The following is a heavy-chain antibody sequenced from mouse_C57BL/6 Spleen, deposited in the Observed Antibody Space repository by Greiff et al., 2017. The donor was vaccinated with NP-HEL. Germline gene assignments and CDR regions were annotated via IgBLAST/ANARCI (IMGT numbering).Heavy chain of an antibody. Sequence: QVQLKQPGAELVRPGTSVKLSCKASGYTFTSYWMHWVKQRPGQGLEWIGVIDPSDSYTNYNQKFKGKATLTVDTSSSTAYMQLSSLTSEDSAVYYCARSRKLNWFDYWGQGTTLTVSS. CDR3: ARSRKLNWFDY. CDR2: IDPSDSYT. V-gene: IGHV1-59*01. D-gene: IGHD4-1*01. J-gene: IGHJ2*01. CDR1: GYTFTSYW.